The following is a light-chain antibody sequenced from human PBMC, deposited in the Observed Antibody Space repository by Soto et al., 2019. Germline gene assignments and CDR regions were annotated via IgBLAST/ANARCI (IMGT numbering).Light chain of an antibody. Sequence: DIQMTQSPSTLSASVGDRVTITCRASQSISTWLAWYQQEPGKAPKLLIHKASSLQSGVPSRFSGSGSGTDFTLTISSLHPDDFATYYRQQYNSYYPTFGQGTKV. CDR1: QSISTW. J-gene: IGKJ1*01. CDR2: KAS. CDR3: QQYNSYYPT. V-gene: IGKV1-5*03.